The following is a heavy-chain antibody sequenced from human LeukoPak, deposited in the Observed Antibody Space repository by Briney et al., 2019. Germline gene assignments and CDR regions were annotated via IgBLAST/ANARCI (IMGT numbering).Heavy chain of an antibody. CDR1: GGTFSSYA. D-gene: IGHD5-12*01. CDR2: IIPIFGTA. Sequence: ASVTVSCKASGGTFSSYAISWVRQAPGQGLEWMGGIIPIFGTANYAQKFQGRVTITADESTSTAYMELSSLRSEDTAVYYCAVSKHIVATNYFDYWGQGTLVTVSS. CDR3: AVSKHIVATNYFDY. V-gene: IGHV1-69*13. J-gene: IGHJ4*02.